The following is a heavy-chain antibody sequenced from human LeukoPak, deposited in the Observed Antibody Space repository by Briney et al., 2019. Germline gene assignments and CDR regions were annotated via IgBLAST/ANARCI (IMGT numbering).Heavy chain of an antibody. Sequence: GGSLRLSCAASGFTFDDYGMHWVRQAPGKGLEWVSGINWNSGSIDYADSVKGRFTIPRDNAKNSLILQMNSLRAEDTAVYYCARWAGVTDYWGQGTLVTVSS. V-gene: IGHV3-9*01. CDR1: GFTFDDYG. CDR2: INWNSGSI. D-gene: IGHD5-24*01. CDR3: ARWAGVTDY. J-gene: IGHJ4*02.